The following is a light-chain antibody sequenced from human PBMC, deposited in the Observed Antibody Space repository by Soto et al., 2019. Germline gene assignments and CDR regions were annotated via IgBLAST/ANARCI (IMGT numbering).Light chain of an antibody. Sequence: EIVMTQSPATLSVSPGERATLSCRASQSVSSHLAWYRQEPGQPPRLLVYAASTGATGIPARFRGSGSGTEFTLTIDSLQSEDFGVYYCQQYNDWPWTFGQGTKVEIK. CDR2: AAS. J-gene: IGKJ1*01. CDR1: QSVSSH. V-gene: IGKV3-15*01. CDR3: QQYNDWPWT.